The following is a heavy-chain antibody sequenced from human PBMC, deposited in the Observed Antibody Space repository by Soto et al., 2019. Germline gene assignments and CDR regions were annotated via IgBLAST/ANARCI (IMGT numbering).Heavy chain of an antibody. CDR3: AKDRDDYFEY. V-gene: IGHV3-23*01. CDR2: ISGSGGGT. D-gene: IGHD3-10*01. CDR1: GFTFSTYA. Sequence: GGCLRLSCAAAGFTFSTYAMSWVRQAPGKRLEWVSAISGSGGGTYYADSLKGRFTISRDNSKNTLFLQMNSLRAEGTAVYYCAKDRDDYFEYSHQVTRGTVGS. J-gene: IGHJ4*02.